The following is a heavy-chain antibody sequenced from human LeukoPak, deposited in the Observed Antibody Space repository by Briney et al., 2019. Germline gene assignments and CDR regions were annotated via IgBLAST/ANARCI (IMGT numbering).Heavy chain of an antibody. V-gene: IGHV4-34*01. CDR3: ARGFGTPSPYYMDV. J-gene: IGHJ6*03. CDR1: GGSFSGYY. D-gene: IGHD3-10*01. CDR2: INHSGST. Sequence: SETLSLTCAVYGGSFSGYYWSWIRQPPGKGLEWIGEINHSGSTNYNPSLKSRVTISVGTSKNQFSLKLSSVTAADTAVYYCARGFGTPSPYYMDVWGKGATVTVSS.